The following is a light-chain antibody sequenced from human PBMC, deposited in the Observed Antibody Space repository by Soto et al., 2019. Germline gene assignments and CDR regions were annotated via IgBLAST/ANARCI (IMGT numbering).Light chain of an antibody. J-gene: IGLJ1*01. CDR3: SAYAGSNNFV. V-gene: IGLV2-8*01. CDR2: EVS. CDR1: SSDVGDNY. Sequence: QSVLTQPPSASGSPGQPVTVSCTGTSSDVGDNYVSWYRQHLGKAPKLIIYEVSQRPSGVPDRFSGSKSGTTASLTVSGLQTEAEADYYCSAYAGSNNFVFGSGTKVTVL.